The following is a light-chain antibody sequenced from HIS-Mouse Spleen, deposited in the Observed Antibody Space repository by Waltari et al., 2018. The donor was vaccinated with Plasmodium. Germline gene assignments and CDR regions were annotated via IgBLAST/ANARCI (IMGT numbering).Light chain of an antibody. CDR3: QQRSNWPLT. Sequence: EIVLTQSPATLSLSQGELPTLSCRASQSVISYFAWYQQKPGQAPRLLIYDASNRATGIPARFSGSGSGTDFTLTISSLEPEDFAVYYCQQRSNWPLTFGGGTKVEIK. CDR1: QSVISY. V-gene: IGKV3-11*01. CDR2: DAS. J-gene: IGKJ4*01.